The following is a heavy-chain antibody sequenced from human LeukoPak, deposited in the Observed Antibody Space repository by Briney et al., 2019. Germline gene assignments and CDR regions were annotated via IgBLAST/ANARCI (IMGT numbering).Heavy chain of an antibody. CDR3: AREGSYSSGWYDWYFDL. CDR1: GYTFTGYY. Sequence: ASVNVSCKASGYTFTGYYMHWVRQAPGQGLEWVGWINPNSGGTNYAQKFQGWVTMTRDTSISTAYMELSRLRSDDTAVYYCAREGSYSSGWYDWYFDLWGRGTLVTVSS. CDR2: INPNSGGT. J-gene: IGHJ2*01. D-gene: IGHD6-19*01. V-gene: IGHV1-2*04.